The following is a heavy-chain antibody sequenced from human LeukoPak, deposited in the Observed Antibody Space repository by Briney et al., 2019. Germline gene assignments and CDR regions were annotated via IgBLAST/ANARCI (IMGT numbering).Heavy chain of an antibody. CDR1: GFTFDDYA. D-gene: IGHD6-6*01. CDR3: AKGDQQLDYFDY. CDR2: ISWNSGSI. J-gene: IGHJ4*02. Sequence: GGSLRLSCAASGFTFDDYAMHWVRQAPGKGLEWVSGISWNSGSIGYADSVKGRFTISRDNAKNSLYLQMDSLRAEDMALYYCAKGDQQLDYFDYWGQGTLATVSS. V-gene: IGHV3-9*03.